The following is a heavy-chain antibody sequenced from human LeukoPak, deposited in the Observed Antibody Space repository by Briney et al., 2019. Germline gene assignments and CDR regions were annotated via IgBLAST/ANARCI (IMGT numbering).Heavy chain of an antibody. V-gene: IGHV3-23*01. D-gene: IGHD1-26*01. CDR3: VKVRPWELPLDA. Sequence: GGSLRLSCTASGFTFSSYAMTWVRQAPGKGLEWVSAISGSGGRSTYYADSVKGRFTISSDNSKNIQQLQMNGVGAEDTAGYYWVKVRPWELPLDAWG. CDR1: GFTFSSYA. CDR2: ISGSGGRST. J-gene: IGHJ6*02.